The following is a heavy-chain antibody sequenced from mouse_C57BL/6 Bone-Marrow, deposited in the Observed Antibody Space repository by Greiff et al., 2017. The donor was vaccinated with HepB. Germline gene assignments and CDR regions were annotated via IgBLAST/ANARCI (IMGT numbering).Heavy chain of an antibody. D-gene: IGHD2-3*01. CDR2: IDPSDSYT. CDR1: GYTFTSYW. CDR3: ASDGYPYLYAMAY. J-gene: IGHJ4*01. V-gene: IGHV1-59*01. Sequence: VQLQQPRAELVRPGTSVKLSCKASGYTFTSYWMHWVKQRPGQGLEWIGVIDPSDSYTNYNQKFKGKATLTVDTSSSTAYMQLSSLTSEDSAVYYCASDGYPYLYAMAYRGQGTSVPVFS.